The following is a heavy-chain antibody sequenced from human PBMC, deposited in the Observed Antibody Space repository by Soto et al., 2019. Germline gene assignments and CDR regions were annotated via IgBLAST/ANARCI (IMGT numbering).Heavy chain of an antibody. CDR1: GGSISSGGYS. CDR3: AREKSYRMDV. V-gene: IGHV4-30-2*01. J-gene: IGHJ6*02. CDR2: IYHSGST. Sequence: SETLSLTCAVSGGSISSGGYSWSWIRQPPGKGLEWIGYIYHSGSTYYNPSLKSRGTISVDRSKNQFSLKLSSVTAADTVVYYCAREKSYRMDVWGQGTTVTVSS.